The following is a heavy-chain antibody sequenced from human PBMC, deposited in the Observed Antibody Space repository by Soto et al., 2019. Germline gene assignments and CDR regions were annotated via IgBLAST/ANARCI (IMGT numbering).Heavy chain of an antibody. J-gene: IGHJ3*02. CDR1: GFTFSEYA. CDR2: IGGAGSNI. V-gene: IGHV3-23*01. CDR3: AKDFVRRNGVYEPFDI. D-gene: IGHD2-8*01. Sequence: EVQLLESGGGLVQPGGSLRLSCAASGFTFSEYAMTWVRQAPGKGLEWVSVIGGAGSNIYYADSVEGRFTVSRDDSKNTLYLRMDSLRVEDTAVYYCAKDFVRRNGVYEPFDIWGPGTMVTVSS.